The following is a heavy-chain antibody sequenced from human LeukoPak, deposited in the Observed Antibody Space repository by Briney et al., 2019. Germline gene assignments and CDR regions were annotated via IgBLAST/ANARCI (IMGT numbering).Heavy chain of an antibody. J-gene: IGHJ6*02. Sequence: ASVKVSCKAPGGTFSSYAISWVRQAPGQGLEWMGRINPNSGGTNYAQKFQGRVTMTRDTSISTAYMELSRLRSDDTAVYYCAREKVRQSGMDVWGQGTTVTVSS. V-gene: IGHV1-2*06. D-gene: IGHD2-2*01. CDR2: INPNSGGT. CDR3: AREKVRQSGMDV. CDR1: GGTFSSYA.